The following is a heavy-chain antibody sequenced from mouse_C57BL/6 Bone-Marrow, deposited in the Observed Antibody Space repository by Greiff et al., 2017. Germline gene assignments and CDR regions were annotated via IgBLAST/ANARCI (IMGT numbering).Heavy chain of an antibody. J-gene: IGHJ3*01. CDR3: AKKGKGFWCAY. CDR1: GFSLTSYG. Sequence: QVQLQQSGPGLVQPSQSLSITCTVSGFSLTSYGVHWVRQSPGKGLEWLGVIWSGGSTDYNAAFMSRLSITKDNSTGQVFFKMNSLQADDTAIYTCAKKGKGFWCAYWGQGTLVTVSA. CDR2: IWSGGST. V-gene: IGHV2-5*01.